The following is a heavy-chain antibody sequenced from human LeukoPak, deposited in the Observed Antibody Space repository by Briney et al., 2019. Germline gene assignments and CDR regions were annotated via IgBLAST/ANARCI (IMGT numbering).Heavy chain of an antibody. V-gene: IGHV3-53*01. CDR2: IYSGGST. D-gene: IGHD3-22*01. Sequence: PGGSLRLFCAASGFTVSSNYMSWVRQAPGXGLEWVXVIYSGGSTYYADSVKGRFTISRDNSKNTLYLQMNSLRAEDTAVYYCGRETYYYDSSGYGSAFDIWGQGTMVTVSS. CDR3: GRETYYYDSSGYGSAFDI. CDR1: GFTVSSNY. J-gene: IGHJ3*02.